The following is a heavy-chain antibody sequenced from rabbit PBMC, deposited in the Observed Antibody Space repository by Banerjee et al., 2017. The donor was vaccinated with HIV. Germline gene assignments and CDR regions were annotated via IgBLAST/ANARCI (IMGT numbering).Heavy chain of an antibody. Sequence: QSLEESGGDLVKPGASLTLTCTASGFSFSSSDYMCWVRQAPGKGLEWISCIAGSSSGFTYSATWAKGRFTCSKTSSTTVTLQMTSLTVADTATYFCAREMVQDVYTTWGQGTLVTVS. V-gene: IGHV1S40*01. D-gene: IGHD8-1*01. J-gene: IGHJ6*01. CDR1: GFSFSSSDY. CDR3: AREMVQDVYTT. CDR2: IAGSSSGFT.